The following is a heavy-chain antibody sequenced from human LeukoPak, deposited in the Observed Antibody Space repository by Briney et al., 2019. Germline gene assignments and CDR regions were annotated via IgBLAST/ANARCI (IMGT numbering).Heavy chain of an antibody. V-gene: IGHV1-69*06. CDR1: GGTFSSYA. J-gene: IGHJ3*02. Sequence: GSSVKVSCKASGGTFSSYAISWVRQAPGQGLEWMGGIIPIFGTANYAQKFQGRVTITADKSTSTAYMELSSLRSEDTAVYYCATTHYYYDRYAFDIWGQGTMVTVSS. CDR3: ATTHYYYDRYAFDI. D-gene: IGHD3-22*01. CDR2: IIPIFGTA.